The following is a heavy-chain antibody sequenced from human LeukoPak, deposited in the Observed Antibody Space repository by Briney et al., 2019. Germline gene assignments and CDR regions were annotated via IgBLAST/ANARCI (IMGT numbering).Heavy chain of an antibody. CDR1: GGSFSGFY. Sequence: SETLSLTCAVYGGSFSGFYWSWIRQPPGKGLEWIGDINHSGSTNYNASLTSRVTILIDTSKNQFSLKLRSVTAADTAVYYCARHSYIGGWYRVAIWGQGTMVTVSS. CDR3: ARHSYIGGWYRVAI. CDR2: INHSGST. D-gene: IGHD6-19*01. V-gene: IGHV4-34*01. J-gene: IGHJ3*02.